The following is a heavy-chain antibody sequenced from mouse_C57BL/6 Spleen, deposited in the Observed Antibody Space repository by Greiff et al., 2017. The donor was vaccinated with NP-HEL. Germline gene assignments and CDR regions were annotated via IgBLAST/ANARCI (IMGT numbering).Heavy chain of an antibody. J-gene: IGHJ2*01. V-gene: IGHV1-5*01. Sequence: VQLQQSGTVLARPGASVKMSCKTSGYTFTTYWMHWVKQRPGQGLEWIGTIYPGNSDTSYNQNFKGKAKLTAVTSASTAYMELSSLTNEDSAVYYCTRRPYGSYYFDYWGQGSTLTVSS. D-gene: IGHD1-1*01. CDR1: GYTFTTYW. CDR2: IYPGNSDT. CDR3: TRRPYGSYYFDY.